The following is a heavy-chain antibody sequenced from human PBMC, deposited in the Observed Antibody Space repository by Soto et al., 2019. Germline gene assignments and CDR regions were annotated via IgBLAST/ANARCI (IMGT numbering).Heavy chain of an antibody. CDR3: ARGDYYDSSGYSPFDL. V-gene: IGHV1-18*01. CDR1: GYTFTSYG. D-gene: IGHD3-22*01. CDR2: ISAYNGNT. J-gene: IGHJ2*01. Sequence: ASVKVSCKASGYTFTSYGISWVRQAPGQGLEWMGWISAYNGNTNYAQKLQGRVTMTTDTSTSTAYMELRSLRSDDTAVYYCARGDYYDSSGYSPFDLWGRGTLVTVSS.